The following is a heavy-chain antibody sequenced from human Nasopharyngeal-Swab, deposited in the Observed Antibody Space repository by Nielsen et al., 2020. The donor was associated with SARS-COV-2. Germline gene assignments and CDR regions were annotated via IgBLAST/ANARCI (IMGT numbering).Heavy chain of an antibody. CDR3: ARSHSSGWYQD. V-gene: IGHV2-26*01. D-gene: IGHD6-19*01. J-gene: IGHJ4*02. CDR1: GFSLSNARMG. Sequence: SGPTLVKPPETLTLTCTVSGFSLSNARMGVSWIRQPPGKALEWLAHIFSNDEKSYSTSLKSRLTISKDTSKSQVVLTITNMDPVDTATYYCARSHSSGWYQDWGQGTLVTVSS. CDR2: IFSNDEK.